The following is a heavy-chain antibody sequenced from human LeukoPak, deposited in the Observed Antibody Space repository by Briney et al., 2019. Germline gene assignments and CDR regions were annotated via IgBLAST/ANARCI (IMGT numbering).Heavy chain of an antibody. J-gene: IGHJ4*02. D-gene: IGHD4-17*01. CDR1: GFTFSSYS. Sequence: TGGSLRLSCAASGFTFSSYSMNWVRQAPGKGLEWVSSISSSSSYIYYADSVKGRFTISRDNAKNSLYLQMNSLRAEDTAVYYCARALDYGDCLDYWGQGTLVTVSS. CDR2: ISSSSSYI. CDR3: ARALDYGDCLDY. V-gene: IGHV3-21*01.